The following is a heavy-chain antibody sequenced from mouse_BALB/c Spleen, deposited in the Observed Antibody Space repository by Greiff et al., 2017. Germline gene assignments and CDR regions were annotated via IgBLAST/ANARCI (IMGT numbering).Heavy chain of an antibody. CDR1: GFTFSSYA. D-gene: IGHD2-1*01. CDR3: ARGGGNPYFDY. J-gene: IGHJ2*01. CDR2: ISSGGST. Sequence: EVMLVESGGGLVKPGGSLKLSCAASGFTFSSYAMSWVRQTPEKRLEWVASISSGGSTYYPDSVKGRFTISRDNARNILYQQMSSLRSEDTAMYYCARGGGNPYFDYWGQGTTLTVSS. V-gene: IGHV5-6-5*01.